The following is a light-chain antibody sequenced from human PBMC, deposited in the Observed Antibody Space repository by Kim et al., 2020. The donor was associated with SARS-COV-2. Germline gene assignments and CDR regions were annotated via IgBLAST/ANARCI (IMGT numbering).Light chain of an antibody. CDR2: DVT. V-gene: IGLV2-14*03. CDR1: SSDVGGYNY. J-gene: IGLJ3*02. Sequence: QSALTQPASVSGSPGQSITISCTGTSSDVGGYNYVSWYQQHPGKVPKLMIYDVTERPSGVSNRFSGSKSGNTASLTISGLQAEDEADYYCSSYTSSGTWVFGGGTQLTVL. CDR3: SSYTSSGTWV.